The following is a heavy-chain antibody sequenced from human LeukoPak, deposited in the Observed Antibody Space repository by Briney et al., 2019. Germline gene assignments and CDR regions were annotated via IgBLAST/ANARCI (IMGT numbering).Heavy chain of an antibody. CDR1: GFTFNNYW. V-gene: IGHV3-74*01. CDR3: ARITYYSDSSSYYHFDC. Sequence: GGSLRLSCAASGFTFNNYWMHWVRQAPGKGLVWGSRIDRDGSSTSYADSVKGRFTVSRDNAKNTVYLQMNSLRAEDTAVYYCARITYYSDSSSYYHFDCWGQGTLVTVSS. CDR2: IDRDGSST. J-gene: IGHJ4*02. D-gene: IGHD3-22*01.